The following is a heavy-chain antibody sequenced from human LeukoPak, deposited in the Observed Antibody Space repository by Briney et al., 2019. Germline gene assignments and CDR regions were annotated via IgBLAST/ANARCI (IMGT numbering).Heavy chain of an antibody. CDR2: IYPGDSDT. J-gene: IGHJ4*02. Sequence: GGSLQISGNGSGYSFTSYWLGWVRQMPGEGLEWMGIIYPGDSDTRYSPSFQGQVTISANKSISTAYLQWSSLKASDTAMYYCARLGRYWADYWGQGTLVTVSS. V-gene: IGHV5-51*01. D-gene: IGHD1-14*01. CDR1: GYSFTSYW. CDR3: ARLGRYWADY.